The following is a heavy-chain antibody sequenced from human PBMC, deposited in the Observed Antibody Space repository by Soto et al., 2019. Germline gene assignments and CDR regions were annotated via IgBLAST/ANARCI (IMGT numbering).Heavy chain of an antibody. Sequence: PSETLSLTCTVSGGSISSYYWSWIRQPPGRGLEWIGYISYSGSTNYNPSLKSRVTISVDTSKNQFSLKLSSVTAADTAVYYCAFLFKYGSETSLWAFWGPGTLVTGSS. V-gene: IGHV4-59*01. CDR1: GGSISSYY. J-gene: IGHJ4*02. CDR2: ISYSGST. CDR3: AFLFKYGSETSLWAF. D-gene: IGHD3-10*01.